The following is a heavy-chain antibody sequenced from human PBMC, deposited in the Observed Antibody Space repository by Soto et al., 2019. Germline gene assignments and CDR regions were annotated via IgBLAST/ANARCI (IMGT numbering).Heavy chain of an antibody. D-gene: IGHD3-10*01. Sequence: PGGSLRLSCGASGFSFSDLYMSWIRQAPGKGLEWISYINTAGTTKNYAGSVKGRFTISRDNAKNSLYLQMDSLRADDTAVYYCVAEGSYGSGRNFDYWGQGTLVTVSS. CDR2: INTAGTTK. CDR1: GFSFSDLY. V-gene: IGHV3-11*01. J-gene: IGHJ4*02. CDR3: VAEGSYGSGRNFDY.